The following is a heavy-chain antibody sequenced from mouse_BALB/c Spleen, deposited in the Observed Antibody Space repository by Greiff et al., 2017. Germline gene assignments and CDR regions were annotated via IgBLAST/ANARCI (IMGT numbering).Heavy chain of an antibody. CDR2: ISSGGSYT. CDR1: GFTFSSYG. CDR3: ARLAGAWFAY. J-gene: IGHJ3*01. Sequence: EEHLVESGGDLVKPGGSLKLSCAASGFTFSSYGMSWVRQTPDKRLEWVATISSGGSYTYYPDSVKGRFTISRDNAKNTLYLQMSSLKSEDTAMYYCARLAGAWFAYWGQGTLVTVSA. V-gene: IGHV5-6*01.